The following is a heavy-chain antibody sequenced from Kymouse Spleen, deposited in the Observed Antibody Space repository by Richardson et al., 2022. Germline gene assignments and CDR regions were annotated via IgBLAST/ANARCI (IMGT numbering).Heavy chain of an antibody. Sequence: QVQLVESGGGVVQPGRSLRLSCAASGFTFSSYGMHWVRQAPGKGLEWVAVIWYDGSNKYYADSVKGRFTISRDNSKNTLYLQMNSLRAEDTAVYYCARDSGYDYYWYFDLWGRGTLVTVSS. CDR1: GFTFSSYG. CDR3: ARDSGYDYYWYFDL. V-gene: IGHV3-33*01. J-gene: IGHJ2*01. CDR2: IWYDGSNK. D-gene: IGHD5-12*01.